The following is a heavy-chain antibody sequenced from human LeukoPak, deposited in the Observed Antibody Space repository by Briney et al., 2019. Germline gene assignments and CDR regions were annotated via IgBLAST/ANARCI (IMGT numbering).Heavy chain of an antibody. D-gene: IGHD3-9*01. CDR2: IISDGTSA. J-gene: IGHJ6*02. V-gene: IGHV3-74*01. Sequence: GGSMRLSCAASGITFRDNWMHWVRQAPGKGLVWVSRIISDGTSATYADFVKGRFTMSRDNAKNTLYLEMNSLRADDTAVYYCARDARYNIDVWGQGTTVTVSS. CDR1: GITFRDNW. CDR3: ARDARYNIDV.